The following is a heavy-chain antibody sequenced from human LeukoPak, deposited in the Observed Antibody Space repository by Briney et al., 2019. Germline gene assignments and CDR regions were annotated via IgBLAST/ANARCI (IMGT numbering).Heavy chain of an antibody. J-gene: IGHJ5*02. CDR1: GFTFTSYP. CDR3: AKDPADYYDSSGYDGNWFDP. V-gene: IGHV3-23*01. D-gene: IGHD3-22*01. Sequence: GGSLRLSCAASGFTFTSYPITWVRLAPGKGLEWVSAISGSGDNTYYADSVKGRFTISRDNSKGTVSLQMISLRAEDTAVYYCAKDPADYYDSSGYDGNWFDPWGQGTLVTVSS. CDR2: ISGSGDNT.